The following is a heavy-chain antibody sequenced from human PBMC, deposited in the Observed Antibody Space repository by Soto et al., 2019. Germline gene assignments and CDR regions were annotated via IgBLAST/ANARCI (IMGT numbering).Heavy chain of an antibody. CDR2: MNPNSGST. D-gene: IGHD3-22*01. CDR3: ARGRTTYYYDGSGYWGGWFDP. V-gene: IGHV1-8*01. J-gene: IGHJ5*02. CDR1: GYTFVNFD. Sequence: QVQLVQSGAEVKEPGASVKVSCKTSGYTFVNFDINWVRQATGQGLEWMGWMNPNSGSTAYAQKFQGRVTMTRNTSLSTAYMERSSLRSEDTAVYYCARGRTTYYYDGSGYWGGWFDPWGQGTLVTVSS.